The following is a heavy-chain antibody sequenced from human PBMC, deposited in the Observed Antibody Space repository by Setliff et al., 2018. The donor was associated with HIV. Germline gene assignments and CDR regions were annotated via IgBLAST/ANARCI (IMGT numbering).Heavy chain of an antibody. J-gene: IGHJ3*02. V-gene: IGHV1-24*01. D-gene: IGHD3-9*01. CDR1: GHTLTELS. CDR3: TSDGSYDILTGPTPCAFDI. CDR2: FDPEDAET. Sequence: ASVKVSCKVSGHTLTELSMHWVRQAPGKGLEWMGGFDPEDAETIYAQNFQGRVTMTEDTSTDTAYMELSSLRSEDTAVYYCTSDGSYDILTGPTPCAFDIWGQGTRVTVAS.